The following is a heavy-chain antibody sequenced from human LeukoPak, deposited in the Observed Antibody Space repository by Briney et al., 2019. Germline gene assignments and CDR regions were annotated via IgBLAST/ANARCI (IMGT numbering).Heavy chain of an antibody. CDR3: AKDKYSPFDY. D-gene: IGHD5-18*01. CDR1: GFPVSSTY. V-gene: IGHV3-66*01. Sequence: GGSLRLSCAASGFPVSSTYMSWVRQAPGKGLEWVSVIYSGGSTYYADSVKGRFTISRDNSKNTLYLQVNSLRAEDTAVYYCAKDKYSPFDYWGQGTLVTVSS. CDR2: IYSGGST. J-gene: IGHJ4*02.